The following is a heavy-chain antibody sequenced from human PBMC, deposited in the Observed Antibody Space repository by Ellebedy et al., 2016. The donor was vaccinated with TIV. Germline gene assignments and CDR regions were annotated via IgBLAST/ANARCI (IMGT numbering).Heavy chain of an antibody. CDR2: IYTSGST. J-gene: IGHJ4*02. Sequence: SETLSLXCTVSGGSISSSSYYWSWIRQPAGKGLEWIGRIYTSGSTNYNPSLKSRVTMSVDTSKNQFSLKLSSVTAADTAVYYCARSAGIAADFDYWGQGTLVTVSS. D-gene: IGHD6-13*01. CDR1: GGSISSSSYY. CDR3: ARSAGIAADFDY. V-gene: IGHV4-61*02.